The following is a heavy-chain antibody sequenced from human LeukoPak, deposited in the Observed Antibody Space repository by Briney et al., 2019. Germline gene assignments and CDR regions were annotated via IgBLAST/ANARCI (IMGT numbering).Heavy chain of an antibody. CDR3: ARVVEYYGSGSYLSYYYGMDV. D-gene: IGHD3-10*01. CDR2: INHSGST. Sequence: SETLSLTCAVYGGSFSGYYWSWIRQPPGKGLEWIGEINHSGSTNYNPSLKSRVTISVDTSKNQFSLKLSSVTAADTAVYYCARVVEYYGSGSYLSYYYGMDVWGQGTTVTVSS. V-gene: IGHV4-34*01. J-gene: IGHJ6*02. CDR1: GGSFSGYY.